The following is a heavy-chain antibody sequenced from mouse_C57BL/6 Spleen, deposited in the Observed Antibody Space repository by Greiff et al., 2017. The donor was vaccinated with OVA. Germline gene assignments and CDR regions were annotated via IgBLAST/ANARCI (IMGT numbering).Heavy chain of an antibody. J-gene: IGHJ3*01. Sequence: QVQLQQSGAELARPGASVKLSCKASGYTFTSYGISWVKQRTGQGLEWIGEIYPRSGNTYYNEKFKGKATLTADKSSSTAYMELRSLTSEDSAVYFCARSLTTVVAEGFAYWGQGTLVTVSA. CDR3: ARSLTTVVAEGFAY. D-gene: IGHD1-1*01. V-gene: IGHV1-81*01. CDR1: GYTFTSYG. CDR2: IYPRSGNT.